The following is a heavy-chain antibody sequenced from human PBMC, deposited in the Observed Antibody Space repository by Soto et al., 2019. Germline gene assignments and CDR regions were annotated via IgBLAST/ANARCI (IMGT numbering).Heavy chain of an antibody. D-gene: IGHD4-17*01. CDR1: GGSISSDY. V-gene: IGHV4-59*01. CDR3: AKGFRGLRSALDI. J-gene: IGHJ3*02. CDR2: IYYSGST. Sequence: SETLSLTCTVSGGSISSDYWNWIRQPPGRGLEWLGHIYYSGSTSYSPSLESRVTISIDTSKNQFSLRLRYVTAADTAMYYCAKGFRGLRSALDIWGQGTKVTVSS.